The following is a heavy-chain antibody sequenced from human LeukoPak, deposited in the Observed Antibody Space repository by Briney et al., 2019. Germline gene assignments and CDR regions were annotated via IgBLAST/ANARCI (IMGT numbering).Heavy chain of an antibody. V-gene: IGHV1-46*01. J-gene: IGHJ4*02. CDR3: AKAPRNSSTMLDY. D-gene: IGHD6-13*01. CDR2: INPSDGSI. CDR1: GYTFTSYW. Sequence: GASVKVSCKASGYTFTSYWIQWVRQAPGQGLEWMGLINPSDGSIAYAHRFQGRVTMTRDTSTCIVYMDLSSLRSEDTAVYYCAKAPRNSSTMLDYWGQGTLLTVSS.